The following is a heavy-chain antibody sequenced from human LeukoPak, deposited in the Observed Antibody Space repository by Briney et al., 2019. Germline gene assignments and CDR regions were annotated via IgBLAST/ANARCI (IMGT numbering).Heavy chain of an antibody. J-gene: IGHJ5*02. CDR1: EFTFSSYG. D-gene: IGHD5-18*01. CDR2: ISYDGSNK. CDR3: AKELRGYSYGLRNNWFDP. V-gene: IGHV3-30*18. Sequence: GGSLRLSCAASEFTFSSYGMHWVRQAPGKGLEWVAVISYDGSNKYYADSVKGRFTISRDNSKNTLYLQMNSLRAEDTAVYYCAKELRGYSYGLRNNWFDPWGQGTLVTVSS.